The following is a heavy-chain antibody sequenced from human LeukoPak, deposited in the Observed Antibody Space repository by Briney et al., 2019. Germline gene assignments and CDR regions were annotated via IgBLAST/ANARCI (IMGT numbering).Heavy chain of an antibody. J-gene: IGHJ4*02. D-gene: IGHD6-6*01. V-gene: IGHV1-18*01. CDR1: GYTFTSYG. Sequence: ASVKVSCKASGYTFTSYGISWVRQAPGQGLEWMGWISAYNGNTNYAQKLQGRVTMTTDTSTSTAYMELRSLRSDDTAVYYCARGKDSRSSFPGFDYWGQGTLVTVSS. CDR3: ARGKDSRSSFPGFDY. CDR2: ISAYNGNT.